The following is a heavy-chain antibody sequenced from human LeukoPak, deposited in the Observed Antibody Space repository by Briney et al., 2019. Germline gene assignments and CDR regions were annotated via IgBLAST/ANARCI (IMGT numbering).Heavy chain of an antibody. J-gene: IGHJ4*02. V-gene: IGHV3-7*03. CDR3: TTEEINYDILTGYLGVY. Sequence: PGGSLRLSCAASGFTFSSYYMSWVRQAPGKGLEWVANIRQDGSGQFDADSVKGRFTISRDNAKNSLYLQMNSLKTEDTAVYYCTTEEINYDILTGYLGVYWGQGTLVTVSS. CDR2: IRQDGSGQ. CDR1: GFTFSSYY. D-gene: IGHD3-9*01.